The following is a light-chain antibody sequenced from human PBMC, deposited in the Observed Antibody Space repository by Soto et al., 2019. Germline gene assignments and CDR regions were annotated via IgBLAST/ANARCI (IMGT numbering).Light chain of an antibody. CDR3: AVWDDSLNGHV. CDR2: TND. J-gene: IGLJ1*01. V-gene: IGLV1-44*01. Sequence: SLLAQPPPASGTPGQRVILSCFGKSTNMGTNTVHWFQQFPGTAPKLLIYTNDQRPSGVPDRFSGSNSGTSASLAISGLQSEDEADYYCAVWDDSLNGHVFGTGTKVTVL. CDR1: STNMGTNT.